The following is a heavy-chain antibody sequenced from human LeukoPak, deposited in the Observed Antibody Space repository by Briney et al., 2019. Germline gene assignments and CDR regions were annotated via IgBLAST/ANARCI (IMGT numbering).Heavy chain of an antibody. D-gene: IGHD4-17*01. CDR2: INPNSGGT. Sequence: GASVKVSCKASGYTFTGYYMHWVRQAPGQGLEWMGWINPNSGGTNYAQKFQGRVTMTRDTSISTAYMELSRLRSDDTAVYYCAKGSGTVTTVVYYYYYMDVWGKGTTVTISS. V-gene: IGHV1-2*02. J-gene: IGHJ6*03. CDR3: AKGSGTVTTVVYYYYYMDV. CDR1: GYTFTGYY.